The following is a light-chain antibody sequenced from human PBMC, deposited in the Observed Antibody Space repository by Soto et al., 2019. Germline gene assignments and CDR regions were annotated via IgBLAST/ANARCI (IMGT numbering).Light chain of an antibody. CDR3: QQSYSTPYT. CDR2: AAS. V-gene: IGKV1-39*01. CDR1: QYISNY. Sequence: DIQMTQSPSSLSASVGDRVTITCRASQYISNYLNWYHQKQGKAPRLLIYAASSLQGGVPSRFSGSRSGTDFNLTNTGLQPEDFATCYCQQSYSTPYTFGQGTKLDIK. J-gene: IGKJ2*01.